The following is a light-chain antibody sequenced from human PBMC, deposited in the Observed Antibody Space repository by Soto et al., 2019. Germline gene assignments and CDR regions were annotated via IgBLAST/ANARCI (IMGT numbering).Light chain of an antibody. CDR3: SSFTSSNTQV. CDR1: SSDVGGYNY. Sequence: SALTQPASVSGSPGQSITISCTGTSSDVGGYNYVSWYLQYPGEAPKLMIYEVSNRPSGVSNRFSGSKSGNTASLTISGLQAEDDADYYCSSFTSSNTQVFGTGTKVTVL. J-gene: IGLJ1*01. V-gene: IGLV2-14*01. CDR2: EVS.